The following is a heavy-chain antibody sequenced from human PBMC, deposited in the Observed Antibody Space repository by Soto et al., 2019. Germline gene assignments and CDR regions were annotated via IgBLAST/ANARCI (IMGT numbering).Heavy chain of an antibody. CDR1: GFTFSSYA. CDR2: ISASGSST. Sequence: EVQLLESGGGLVQPGGSLRLSCAASGFTFSSYAMSWVRQAPGKGLEWVSSISASGSSTYYADSVKGRFIISRDNSKNTLYLQMNSLRAEDTAVYYCAKVGKQGVLRVYAYGMDVWGQGTTVTVSS. D-gene: IGHD2-8*01. J-gene: IGHJ6*02. V-gene: IGHV3-23*01. CDR3: AKVGKQGVLRVYAYGMDV.